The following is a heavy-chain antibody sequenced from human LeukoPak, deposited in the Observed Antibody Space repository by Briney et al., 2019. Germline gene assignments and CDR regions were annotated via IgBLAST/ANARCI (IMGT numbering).Heavy chain of an antibody. D-gene: IGHD6-13*01. Sequence: SETLSLTCTVSGDSITSGTSYWGWIRQPPGKGLEWIGSIYSGSTYYSPSLKSRLSISVDTSKNQFSLSLTSVTAADTAVYYCARHGGGIAATVSRPLDFWGQGTLVTASS. V-gene: IGHV4-39*01. J-gene: IGHJ4*02. CDR1: GDSITSGTSY. CDR2: IYSGST. CDR3: ARHGGGIAATVSRPLDF.